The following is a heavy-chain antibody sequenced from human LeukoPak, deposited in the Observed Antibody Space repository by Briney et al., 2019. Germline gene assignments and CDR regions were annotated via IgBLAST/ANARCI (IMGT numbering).Heavy chain of an antibody. D-gene: IGHD2-2*01. V-gene: IGHV3-30*02. Sequence: GGSLRLSWAASGFTFSSYGMHWVRQAPGKGLEWVAFIRYDGSNKYYADSVKGRFTISRDNTKNTLYLQMNSLRAEDTAVYYCAKDLRVCSSTSCRDYWGQGTLVTVSS. CDR2: IRYDGSNK. CDR1: GFTFSSYG. J-gene: IGHJ4*02. CDR3: AKDLRVCSSTSCRDY.